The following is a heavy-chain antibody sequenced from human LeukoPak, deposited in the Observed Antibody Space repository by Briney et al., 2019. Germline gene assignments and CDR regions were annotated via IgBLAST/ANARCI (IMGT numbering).Heavy chain of an antibody. Sequence: SETLSLTCTVSGGSISSYYWSWIRQPPGKGLEWIGYIYYSGSTSYNPSLKSRVTISVDTSKNQSSLKLSSVTAADTAVYYCAREDGYKLDYWGQGTLVTVSS. D-gene: IGHD5-24*01. J-gene: IGHJ4*02. V-gene: IGHV4-59*01. CDR1: GGSISSYY. CDR2: IYYSGST. CDR3: AREDGYKLDY.